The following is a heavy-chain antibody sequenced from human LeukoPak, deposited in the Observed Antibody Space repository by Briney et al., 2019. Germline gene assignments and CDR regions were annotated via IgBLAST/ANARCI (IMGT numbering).Heavy chain of an antibody. Sequence: GGSLRLSCAASGFTFSHYEMNWVRQAPGKGLEWVSYISDSSTLTYYADSVKGRFTISRDNAKNSLSLQLNSLRDEDTAVYFCAKVIRGGYGMDVWGQGTTVTVSS. J-gene: IGHJ6*02. CDR3: AKVIRGGYGMDV. D-gene: IGHD3-10*01. CDR2: ISDSSTLT. V-gene: IGHV3-48*02. CDR1: GFTFSHYE.